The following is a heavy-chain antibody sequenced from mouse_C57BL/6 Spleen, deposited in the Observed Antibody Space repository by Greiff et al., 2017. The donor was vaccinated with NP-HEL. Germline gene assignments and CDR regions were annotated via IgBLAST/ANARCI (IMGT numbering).Heavy chain of an antibody. Sequence: QVQLKQPGAELVRPGTSVKLSCKASGYTFTSYWMHWVKQRPGQGLEWIGVIDPSDSYTNYNQKFKGKATLTVDTSSSTAYMQLSSLTSEDSAVYYCARRPNYYGSSSYAMDYWGQGTSVTVSS. CDR3: ARRPNYYGSSSYAMDY. V-gene: IGHV1-59*01. D-gene: IGHD1-1*01. J-gene: IGHJ4*01. CDR2: IDPSDSYT. CDR1: GYTFTSYW.